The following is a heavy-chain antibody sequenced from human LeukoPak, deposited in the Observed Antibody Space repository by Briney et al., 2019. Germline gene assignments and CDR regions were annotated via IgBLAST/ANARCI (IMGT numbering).Heavy chain of an antibody. CDR2: IYSGGST. CDR1: GFTVNNNY. D-gene: IGHD1-7*01. J-gene: IGHJ4*02. V-gene: IGHV3-53*01. CDR3: ARSYNWNYYMDC. Sequence: SGGSLRLSCAASGFTVNNNYLTWVRQAPGKGPEWVSVIYSGGSTFYADSVKGRFTISRDNSKNTLYLQMNNLRAEDTAVYYCARSYNWNYYMDCWGQGALVTVSS.